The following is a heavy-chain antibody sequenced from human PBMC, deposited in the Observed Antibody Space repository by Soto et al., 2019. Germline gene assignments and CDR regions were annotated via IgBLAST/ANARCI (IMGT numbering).Heavy chain of an antibody. V-gene: IGHV3-30*18. D-gene: IGHD4-17*01. CDR2: ISYDGTEE. CDR1: GFTFSSFG. Sequence: VGSLRLSCAASGFTFSSFGMHWVRQAPGKGLEWVAVISYDGTEEKYADSVKGRATVSRDNSKNTVYLQMNRLRGDDSAIYYCAKGRFDVVTTSPFDHWGQGTLVTVSS. J-gene: IGHJ4*01. CDR3: AKGRFDVVTTSPFDH.